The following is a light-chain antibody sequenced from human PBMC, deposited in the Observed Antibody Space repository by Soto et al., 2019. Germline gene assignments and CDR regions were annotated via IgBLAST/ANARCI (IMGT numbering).Light chain of an antibody. J-gene: IGLJ1*01. CDR3: SSYTSRNTLDYV. CDR1: SSDVGDYNS. Sequence: QSALTQPRSVSGSPGQSVTVSCIGTSSDVGDYNSVSWYQQHPGKAPKLMIYEVSNRPSGVSNRFSGSKSGNTASLTISGLQAEDEADYYCSSYTSRNTLDYVFGTGTKGTVL. V-gene: IGLV2-14*01. CDR2: EVS.